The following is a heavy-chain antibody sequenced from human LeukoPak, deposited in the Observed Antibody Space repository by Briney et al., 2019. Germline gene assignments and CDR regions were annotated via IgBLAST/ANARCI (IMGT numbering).Heavy chain of an antibody. CDR3: VKGNWGDC. CDR1: GFTVSSNY. V-gene: IGHV3-53*01. CDR2: IHKNAIT. J-gene: IGHJ4*02. D-gene: IGHD7-27*01. Sequence: GGSLRLSCAASGFTVSSNYMTWVRQAPGKGLEWVSVIHKNAITYYADTVKGRFTISRDNSKNTLYLQMNSLRVDDTAVYYCVKGNWGDCWGQGTLATVSS.